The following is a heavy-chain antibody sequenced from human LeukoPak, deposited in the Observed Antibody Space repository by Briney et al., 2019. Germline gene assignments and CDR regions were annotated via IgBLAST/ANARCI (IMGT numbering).Heavy chain of an antibody. D-gene: IGHD5-24*01. J-gene: IGHJ4*02. CDR3: ARHSEEDGINLKPLDY. CDR1: GGSIGRSNYY. CDR2: RHYSGIT. V-gene: IGHV4-39*01. Sequence: SETLSLTCTVSGGSIGRSNYYWAWIRQSSGKGLEWIGSRHYSGITYYNPSVRSRVAISVDTSKNQFSLTLTSVTAADTAVYYCARHSEEDGINLKPLDYWGQGTLVTVSS.